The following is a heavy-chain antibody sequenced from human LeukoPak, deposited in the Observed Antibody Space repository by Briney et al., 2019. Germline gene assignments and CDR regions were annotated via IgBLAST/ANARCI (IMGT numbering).Heavy chain of an antibody. CDR3: AREFNYYDSTTGYYLHYFDY. Sequence: SETLSLTCTVVGDSISGVYWSWIRQPPGRGLEWIGYVHNSGSINYNPSLKSRVTMAVDTSKNQVSLKLTSVTAADTAVYHCAREFNYYDSTTGYYLHYFDYWGQGTLVTVSS. V-gene: IGHV4-59*01. J-gene: IGHJ4*02. CDR1: GDSISGVY. D-gene: IGHD3-22*01. CDR2: VHNSGSI.